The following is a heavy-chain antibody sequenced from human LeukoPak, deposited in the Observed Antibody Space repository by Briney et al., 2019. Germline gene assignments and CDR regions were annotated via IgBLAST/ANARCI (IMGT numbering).Heavy chain of an antibody. D-gene: IGHD6-13*01. CDR1: GFTFSSYA. J-gene: IGHJ3*02. CDR2: ISGSGGST. V-gene: IGHV3-23*01. CDR3: AKVPGSSSSWPDAFDI. Sequence: GGSLRLSCAASGFTFSSYAMSWVRQAPGKGLEWVSAISGSGGSTYYADSVKGRFTISRDNSKNALYLQMNSLRAEDTAVYYCAKVPGSSSSWPDAFDIWGQGTMVTVSS.